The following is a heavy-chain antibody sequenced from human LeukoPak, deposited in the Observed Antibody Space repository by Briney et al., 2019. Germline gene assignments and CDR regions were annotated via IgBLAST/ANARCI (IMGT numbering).Heavy chain of an antibody. CDR2: ISYDGSNK. J-gene: IGHJ4*02. Sequence: GGSLRLSCAASGFTFSSYGMHWARQAPGKGLEWVAVISYDGSNKYYADSVKGRFTISRDNSKNTLYLQMNSLRAEDTAVYYCAKTGFSSIAARQWGNFDYWGQGTLVTVSS. D-gene: IGHD6-6*01. CDR3: AKTGFSSIAARQWGNFDY. CDR1: GFTFSSYG. V-gene: IGHV3-30*18.